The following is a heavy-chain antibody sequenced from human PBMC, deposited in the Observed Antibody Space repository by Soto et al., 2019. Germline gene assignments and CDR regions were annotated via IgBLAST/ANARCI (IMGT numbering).Heavy chain of an antibody. CDR1: GGSISSGGYS. Sequence: QLQLQESGSGLVKPSQTLSLTCAVSGGSISSGGYSWSWIRQPPGKGLEWIGHLYPSGSTYYNPSPXSXFTISVDRSQNQFSLKLSSVTAADTAVYYCARVPDRWGQGTLVTVSS. CDR3: ARVPDR. CDR2: LYPSGST. J-gene: IGHJ5*02. V-gene: IGHV4-30-2*01.